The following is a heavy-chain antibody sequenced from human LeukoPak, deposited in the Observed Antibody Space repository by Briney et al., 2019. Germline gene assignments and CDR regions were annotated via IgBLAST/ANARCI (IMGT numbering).Heavy chain of an antibody. V-gene: IGHV3-21*06. D-gene: IGHD4-17*01. CDR2: ISASSIYI. Sequence: GGSLRLSCAASGFSFSSYSMNWVRQAPGKGLEWVSSISASSIYIYYADSMKGRVTISRDNAKNSLYLQMNSLRAEDTAVYYCARDPTLRSSAYYYYYYMDVWGKGTTVTVSS. CDR3: ARDPTLRSSAYYYYYYMDV. J-gene: IGHJ6*03. CDR1: GFSFSSYS.